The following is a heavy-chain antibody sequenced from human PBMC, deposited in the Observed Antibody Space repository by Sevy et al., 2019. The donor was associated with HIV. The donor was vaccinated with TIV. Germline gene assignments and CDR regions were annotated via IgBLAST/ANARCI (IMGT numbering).Heavy chain of an antibody. J-gene: IGHJ4*02. Sequence: GGSLRLSCAASGFTFSTYPMYWVRQAPGKGLEWISGLGGSGGSTYYADSVKGRFTISRDNSKNTLHLQMNNLRAEDTALYYCAKGGYGGDYFDYWGQGTLVTVSS. V-gene: IGHV3-23*01. CDR3: AKGGYGGDYFDY. D-gene: IGHD5-12*01. CDR2: LGGSGGST. CDR1: GFTFSTYP.